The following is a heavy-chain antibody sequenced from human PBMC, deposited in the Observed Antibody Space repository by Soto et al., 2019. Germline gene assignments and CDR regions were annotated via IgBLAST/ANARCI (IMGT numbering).Heavy chain of an antibody. V-gene: IGHV1-18*01. Sequence: ASVKVSCKASGYTFTSYGISWVRQAPGQGLEWMGWISAYNGNTNYAQKLQGRVTMTTDTSTSTAYMELRSLRSDDTAVYYCARDEKAQIPGAIYYYYGMDVWGQGTTVTVSS. D-gene: IGHD3-10*01. J-gene: IGHJ6*02. CDR2: ISAYNGNT. CDR3: ARDEKAQIPGAIYYYYGMDV. CDR1: GYTFTSYG.